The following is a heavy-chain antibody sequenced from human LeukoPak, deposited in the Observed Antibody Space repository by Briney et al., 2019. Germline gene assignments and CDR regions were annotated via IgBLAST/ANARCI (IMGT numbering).Heavy chain of an antibody. CDR3: ARDRGYDFWSGYWALDY. J-gene: IGHJ4*02. CDR2: ISAYNGNT. Sequence: GASVKVSCKASGYTFTSYGISWVRQAPGQGLEWMGWISAYNGNTNYAQKLQGRVTMTTDTSTSTAYMELRSLTSDDTAVYYCARDRGYDFWSGYWALDYWGQGTLVTVSS. D-gene: IGHD3-3*01. V-gene: IGHV1-18*01. CDR1: GYTFTSYG.